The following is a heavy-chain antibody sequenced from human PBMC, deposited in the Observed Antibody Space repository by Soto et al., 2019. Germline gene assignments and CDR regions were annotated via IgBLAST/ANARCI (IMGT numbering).Heavy chain of an antibody. Sequence: QVQLVQSGAEVKKPGSSVKVSCKASGGTFSSYTISWVRQAPGQGLEWMGRIIPILGIANYAQKFQGRVKIPPEQPTHTDDIEPTSLSFGVTAVYYCARVCTMVRGVRRDGWNYYYGMDVWGQGTTVIVSS. D-gene: IGHD3-10*01. CDR1: GGTFSSYT. J-gene: IGHJ6*02. CDR2: IIPILGIA. CDR3: ARVCTMVRGVRRDGWNYYYGMDV. V-gene: IGHV1-69*02.